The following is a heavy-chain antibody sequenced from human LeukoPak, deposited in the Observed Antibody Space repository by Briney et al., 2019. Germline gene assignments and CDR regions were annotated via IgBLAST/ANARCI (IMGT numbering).Heavy chain of an antibody. CDR2: INTNTGNP. D-gene: IGHD3-22*01. CDR1: GYTFTSYA. J-gene: IGHJ4*02. Sequence: GASVQVSCKASGYTFTSYAMNWVRQAPGQGLEWMGWINTNTGNPTYAQGFTGRFVFSLDTSVSTAYLQISSLKAEDTAVYYCARDGGVVVITNYFDYWGQGTLVTVSS. V-gene: IGHV7-4-1*02. CDR3: ARDGGVVVITNYFDY.